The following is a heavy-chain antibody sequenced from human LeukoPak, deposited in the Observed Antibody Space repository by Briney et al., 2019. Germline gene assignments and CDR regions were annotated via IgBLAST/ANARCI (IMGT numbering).Heavy chain of an antibody. CDR2: ISGSGGST. Sequence: AGGSLRLSCAVSGFTFSSYDMNWVRQAPGKGLEWVSVISGSGGSTYYAGSVKGRFTISRDNSKSTLYLQMNSLRAEDTAIYYCAKDGPTAIPSWFDPWGQGTLVTVSS. D-gene: IGHD2-21*02. CDR1: GFTFSSYD. CDR3: AKDGPTAIPSWFDP. J-gene: IGHJ5*02. V-gene: IGHV3-23*01.